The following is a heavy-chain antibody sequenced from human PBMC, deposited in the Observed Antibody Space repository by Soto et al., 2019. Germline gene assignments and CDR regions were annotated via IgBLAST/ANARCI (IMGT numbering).Heavy chain of an antibody. V-gene: IGHV4-39*01. CDR3: ASSNSGSYYVYYYYGMDV. Sequence: QLQLQESGPGLVKPSETLSLTCTVSGGSISSSSYYWGWIRQPPGKGLEWIGSIYYSGSTYYNPSLTSRVTISVDTSKNQFSLKLSSVTAADTAVYYCASSNSGSYYVYYYYGMDVWGQGTTVTVSS. CDR2: IYYSGST. D-gene: IGHD1-26*01. CDR1: GGSISSSSYY. J-gene: IGHJ6*02.